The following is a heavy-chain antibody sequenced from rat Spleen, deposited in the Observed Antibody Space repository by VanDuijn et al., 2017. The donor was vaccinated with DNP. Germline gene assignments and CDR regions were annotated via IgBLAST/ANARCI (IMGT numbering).Heavy chain of an antibody. CDR1: GFTFSDYY. CDR2: TNYAGGST. Sequence: EVQLVESRGGLVQPGRALKLSCAAPGFTFSDYYMAWVRQTPTKGLEWVAYTNYAGGSTYNGDSVKGRFTISRDNAKSTLYLQINSLRSEDMATYYCARHVLPLRVWDYWGQGVMVTVSS. J-gene: IGHJ2*01. CDR3: ARHVLPLRVWDY. D-gene: IGHD1-4*01. V-gene: IGHV5-22*01.